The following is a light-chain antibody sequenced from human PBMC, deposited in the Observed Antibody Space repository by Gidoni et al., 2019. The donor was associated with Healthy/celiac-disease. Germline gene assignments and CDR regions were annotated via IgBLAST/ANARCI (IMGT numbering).Light chain of an antibody. J-gene: IGKJ2*01. CDR3: QQYGSSPYT. V-gene: IGKV3-20*01. CDR2: GAS. CDR1: QSVSSSY. Sequence: EIVLTQSPVTLSLSPGESATLSCRASQSVSSSYLAWYQQQPGKAPRLLIYGASSRDTGIPDRFSGSGSGTDFTLTISRLEPEDFAVYYCQQYGSSPYTFXQXTKLEIK.